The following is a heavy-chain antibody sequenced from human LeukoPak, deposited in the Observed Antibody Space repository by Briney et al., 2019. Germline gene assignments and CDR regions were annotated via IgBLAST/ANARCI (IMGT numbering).Heavy chain of an antibody. CDR2: ISWDSGNM. J-gene: IGHJ3*01. Sequence: PGRSLRLSCAGAGFSLDDYAMHWVRQPPGKGLEWVSSISWDSGNMAYADSVKGRFTISRDNAKNSLFLQMNSLRAEDTALYYCIKDMGFDLLKDASDVWGQGTMVTVSS. V-gene: IGHV3-9*01. CDR1: GFSLDDYA. CDR3: IKDMGFDLLKDASDV. D-gene: IGHD1-26*01.